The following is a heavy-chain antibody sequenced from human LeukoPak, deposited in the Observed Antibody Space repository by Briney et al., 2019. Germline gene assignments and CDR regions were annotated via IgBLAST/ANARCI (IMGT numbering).Heavy chain of an antibody. CDR3: ARDPRDGYTQGAFDI. CDR1: GFTFSNAW. CDR2: ISSSSSYI. Sequence: GGSLRLSCAASGFTFSNAWMSWVRQAPGKGLEWVSSISSSSSYIYYADSVKGRFTISRDNAKNSLYLQMNSLRAKDTAVYYCARDPRDGYTQGAFDIWGQGTMVTVSS. V-gene: IGHV3-21*01. D-gene: IGHD5-24*01. J-gene: IGHJ3*02.